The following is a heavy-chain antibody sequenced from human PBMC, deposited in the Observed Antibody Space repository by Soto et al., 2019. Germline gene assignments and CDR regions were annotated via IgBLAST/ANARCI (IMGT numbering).Heavy chain of an antibody. J-gene: IGHJ4*02. CDR1: GFTFSSYS. V-gene: IGHV3-21*01. CDR3: ARDIEDSSGSSMTFYY. D-gene: IGHD3-22*01. Sequence: GGSLRLSCAASGFTFSSYSMNWVRQAPGKGLEWVSSISSSSSYIYYADSVKGRFTISRDNAKNSLYLQMNSLRAEDTAVYYCARDIEDSSGSSMTFYYWGQGTLLTVSS. CDR2: ISSSSSYI.